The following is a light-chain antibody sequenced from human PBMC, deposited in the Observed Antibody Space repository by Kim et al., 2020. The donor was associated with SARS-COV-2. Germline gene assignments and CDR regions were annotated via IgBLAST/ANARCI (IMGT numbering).Light chain of an antibody. CDR3: HQYGSSSGT. CDR1: QTVNRNY. J-gene: IGKJ1*01. CDR2: SAS. V-gene: IGKV3-20*01. Sequence: YPGHRPPLACRACQTVNRNYLAWYQQKPGQAPRLLIHSASSRATGIPDRFSGSGSGSDFTLTISRLEPEDFAVYYCHQYGSSSGTFGPGTKVDIK.